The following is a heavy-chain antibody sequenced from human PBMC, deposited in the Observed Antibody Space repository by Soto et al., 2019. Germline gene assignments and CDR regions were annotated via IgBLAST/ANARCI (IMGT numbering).Heavy chain of an antibody. CDR1: GYTFTGYY. CDR2: INPNSGGT. V-gene: IGHV1-2*02. Sequence: PGASVKVSCTASGYTFTGYYMHWVRQAPGQGLEWMGWINPNSGGTNYAQKFQGRVTMTRDTSISTAYMELSRLRSDDTAVYYCARASTVDSSGYYYVPYYFDYWGQGTLVTVSS. CDR3: ARASTVDSSGYYYVPYYFDY. J-gene: IGHJ4*02. D-gene: IGHD3-22*01.